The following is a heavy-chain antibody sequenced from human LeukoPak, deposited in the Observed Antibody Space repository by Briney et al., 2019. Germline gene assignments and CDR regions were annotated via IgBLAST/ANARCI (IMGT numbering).Heavy chain of an antibody. J-gene: IGHJ4*02. CDR3: TTDGAEWELLGANDY. CDR1: GFTFSNAW. Sequence: GGSLRLSCAASGFTFSNAWMSWVRQAPGKGLEWVGRIKSKTDGGTTDYAVPVKGRFTISRDDSKNTLYLQMNSLKTEDTAVYYCTTDGAEWELLGANDYWGQGTLVTVSS. CDR2: IKSKTDGGTT. D-gene: IGHD1-26*01. V-gene: IGHV3-15*01.